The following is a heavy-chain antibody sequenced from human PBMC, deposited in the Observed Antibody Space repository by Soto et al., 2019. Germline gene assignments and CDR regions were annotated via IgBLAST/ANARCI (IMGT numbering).Heavy chain of an antibody. V-gene: IGHV4-4*07. J-gene: IGHJ5*02. CDR2: IYTSGST. CDR3: ARTVFNRISGSYYNVVWFDP. CDR1: GGSISSYY. D-gene: IGHD3-10*01. Sequence: QVQLQESGPGLVKPSETLSLTCTVSGGSISSYYWSWIRQPAGKGLEWIGRIYTSGSTNYNPSLKSRVTMSVDTSKNQFSLKLSSVTAADTAVYYCARTVFNRISGSYYNVVWFDPWGQGTLVTVSS.